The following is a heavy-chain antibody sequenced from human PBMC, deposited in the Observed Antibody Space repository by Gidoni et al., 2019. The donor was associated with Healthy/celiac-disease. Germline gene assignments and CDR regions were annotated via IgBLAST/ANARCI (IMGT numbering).Heavy chain of an antibody. D-gene: IGHD3-22*01. Sequence: NWVRQDPGKGLEWVGRIKSKTDGGKTDYAAPVKGRFTISRDDSKNTLYLQMNSLKTEYTAVYYCTTHSNYYDSSGLPTGIDLWGQGTTVTVSS. V-gene: IGHV3-15*07. CDR3: TTHSNYYDSSGLPTGIDL. J-gene: IGHJ6*02. CDR2: IKSKTDGGKT.